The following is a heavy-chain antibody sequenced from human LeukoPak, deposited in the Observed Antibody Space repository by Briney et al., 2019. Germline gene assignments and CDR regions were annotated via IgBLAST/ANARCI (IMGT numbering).Heavy chain of an antibody. V-gene: IGHV4-59*01. Sequence: GSLRLSCKGSGVTFEDYYLSWIRQAPGKGLEWIGYIYYSGSTYCNPSLKSRVTISVDTSKSQFSLKLSSVTAADTAVYYCARDRSAGGPYSSTWYGNYFDYWGQGTLVTVSS. CDR2: IYYSGST. J-gene: IGHJ4*02. CDR3: ARDRSAGGPYSSTWYGNYFDY. CDR1: GVTFEDYY. D-gene: IGHD6-13*01.